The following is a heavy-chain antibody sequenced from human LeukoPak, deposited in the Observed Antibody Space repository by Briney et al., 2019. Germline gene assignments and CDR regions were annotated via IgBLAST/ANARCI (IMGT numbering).Heavy chain of an antibody. CDR2: IRSKGYGGTT. Sequence: SGGSLRLSCTASGFSIGDFAMSWFRQAPGKGLEWVGIIRSKGYGGTTEYAASVKGRFTISRDESKSIAYLQMNSLKTEDTAVYYCTRDLKAGNRGYWGQGTLVTVSS. J-gene: IGHJ4*02. CDR1: GFSIGDFA. CDR3: TRDLKAGNRGY. V-gene: IGHV3-49*03. D-gene: IGHD6-19*01.